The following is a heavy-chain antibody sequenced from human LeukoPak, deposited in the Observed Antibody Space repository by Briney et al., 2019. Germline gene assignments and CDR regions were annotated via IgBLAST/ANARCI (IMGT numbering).Heavy chain of an antibody. D-gene: IGHD3-22*01. V-gene: IGHV4-61*01. CDR1: GGSVSSGSYY. CDR3: ARAYDSAGWGI. CDR2: FYYSGST. J-gene: IGHJ3*02. Sequence: SETLSLTCTVSGGSVSSGSYYWSWIRQPPGKGLEWIGYFYYSGSTNYNPSRKSRVTISVDTSKNQFSLNLSSVTAADTAVYYCARAYDSAGWGIWGQGTMVTVSS.